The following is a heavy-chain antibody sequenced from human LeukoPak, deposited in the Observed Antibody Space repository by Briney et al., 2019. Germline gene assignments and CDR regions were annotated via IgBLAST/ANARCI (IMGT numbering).Heavy chain of an antibody. Sequence: GGSLRLSCAASGFTFNSFAMSWVRQAPGKGLEWVSTIRNSADSTYYADSVKGRFTISRDNSKNTLYLQINSLRAEDTAVYYCAKKGLLWFGEFPYFDYWGPGTLVTVSS. CDR1: GFTFNSFA. V-gene: IGHV3-23*01. D-gene: IGHD3-10*01. CDR3: AKKGLLWFGEFPYFDY. CDR2: IRNSADST. J-gene: IGHJ4*02.